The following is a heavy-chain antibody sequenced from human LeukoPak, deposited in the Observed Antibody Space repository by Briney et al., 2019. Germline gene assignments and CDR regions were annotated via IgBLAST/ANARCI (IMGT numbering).Heavy chain of an antibody. D-gene: IGHD3-10*01. CDR1: GGSFSGYY. Sequence: SETLSLTCAVYGGSFSGYYWSWIRQPPGKGLEWIGEINHSGSTNYNPSLKSRVTISVDTSKNQFSLKLSSVTAADTAVYYCARGPPRMNYYGSGSYLSSWGQGTLVTVSS. CDR3: ARGPPRMNYYGSGSYLSS. V-gene: IGHV4-34*01. CDR2: INHSGST. J-gene: IGHJ4*02.